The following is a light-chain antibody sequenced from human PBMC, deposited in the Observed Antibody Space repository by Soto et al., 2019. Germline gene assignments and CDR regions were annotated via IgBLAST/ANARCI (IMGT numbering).Light chain of an antibody. CDR3: LQDYNYPYI. J-gene: IGKJ2*01. CDR2: AAS. Sequence: AIQLTQSPSSLSASVGDRVTITCRAIQGIRNDLGWYQQKPGKAPKLLIYAASSLQSGVPSRFSGSGSGTDFTLTISSLQPEDFATYYCLQDYNYPYIFGQGTKVDIK. CDR1: QGIRND. V-gene: IGKV1-6*01.